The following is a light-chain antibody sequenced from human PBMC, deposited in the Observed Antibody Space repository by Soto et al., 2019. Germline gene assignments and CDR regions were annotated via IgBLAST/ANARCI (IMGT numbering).Light chain of an antibody. CDR1: SSNIGAGYD. J-gene: IGLJ2*01. CDR2: GNS. V-gene: IGLV1-40*01. Sequence: QSVLTQPPSVSGAPGQRVTISCTGSSSNIGAGYDVHWYQQLPGTAPKLLIYGNSNRPSGVPDRFSGSKSGTSASLAITGLGAEDGGVYYCHSWDRGLSVLFGGGPTPPVL. CDR3: HSWDRGLSVL.